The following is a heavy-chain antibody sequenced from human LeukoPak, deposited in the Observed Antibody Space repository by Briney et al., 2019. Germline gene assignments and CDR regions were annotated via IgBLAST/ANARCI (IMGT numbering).Heavy chain of an antibody. Sequence: GGSLRLSCAASGFTFSSYSMNWVRQAPGKGLEWVSSISSSSSYIYYADSVKGRFTISRDNSKNTLYLQMNSLRAEDTAVYYCARDRASGASGWYFYWGQGTLVTVSS. V-gene: IGHV3-21*01. J-gene: IGHJ4*02. CDR1: GFTFSSYS. D-gene: IGHD6-19*01. CDR3: ARDRASGASGWYFY. CDR2: ISSSSSYI.